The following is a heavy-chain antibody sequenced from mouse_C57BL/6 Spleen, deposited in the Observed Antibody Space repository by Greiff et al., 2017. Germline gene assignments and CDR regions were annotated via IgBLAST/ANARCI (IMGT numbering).Heavy chain of an antibody. Sequence: VQLQQSGPELVKPGASVKISCKASGYSFTDYNMNWVKQSNGKSLEWIGVFNPNYGTTRYNQTFKGKATLTVDQSSRTAYMQLNSLTSEDSAVYYWARGGRNAMDYWGQGTSVTVSS. V-gene: IGHV1-39*01. J-gene: IGHJ4*01. CDR3: ARGGRNAMDY. CDR1: GYSFTDYN. CDR2: FNPNYGTT.